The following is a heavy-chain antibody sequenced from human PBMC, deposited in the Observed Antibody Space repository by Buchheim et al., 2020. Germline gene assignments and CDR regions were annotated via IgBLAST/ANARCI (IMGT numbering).Heavy chain of an antibody. CDR2: IVVGGVGP. J-gene: IGHJ5*02. CDR1: GLTFTSNP. CDR3: AKCRRIAVAGGDYNWFDP. Sequence: EVQLLESGGALLKPGGSLDPSFAASGLTFTSNPRSWVAQPQGRGRNWFSAIVVGGVGPNYADSGKGGFTTSGDNSKNTLYLQMNSLRAEDTAVYYCAKCRRIAVAGGDYNWFDPWGQGTL. D-gene: IGHD6-19*01. V-gene: IGHV3-23*01.